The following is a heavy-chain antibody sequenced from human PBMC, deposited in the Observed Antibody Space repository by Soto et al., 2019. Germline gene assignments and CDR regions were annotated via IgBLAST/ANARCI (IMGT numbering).Heavy chain of an antibody. V-gene: IGHV3-23*01. CDR2: ISGSGGST. D-gene: IGHD5-12*01. J-gene: IGHJ3*02. CDR3: AKDPPGGYGLVGAFEI. Sequence: EVQLLESGGGLVQPGGSLRLSCAASGFTFSSYAMSWVCQAPGKGLEWVSTISGSGGSTYYADSVKGRFTISRDNSKSTLYLKMNSLRAEDTAVYCCAKDPPGGYGLVGAFEIWGQGTMVTVSS. CDR1: GFTFSSYA.